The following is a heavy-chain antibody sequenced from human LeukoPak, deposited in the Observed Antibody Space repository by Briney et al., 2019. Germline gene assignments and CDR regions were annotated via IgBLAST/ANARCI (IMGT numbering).Heavy chain of an antibody. D-gene: IGHD2-15*01. V-gene: IGHV1-18*01. CDR1: GYTFTSYG. Sequence: ASVKVSCKASGYTFTSYGISWVRQAPGQGLEWMGWISAYNGNTNYARKLQGRVTMTTDTSTSTAYMELRSLRSDDTAVYYCARGGIGYCSGGSCYPSSGLDYWGQGTLVTVSS. J-gene: IGHJ4*02. CDR2: ISAYNGNT. CDR3: ARGGIGYCSGGSCYPSSGLDY.